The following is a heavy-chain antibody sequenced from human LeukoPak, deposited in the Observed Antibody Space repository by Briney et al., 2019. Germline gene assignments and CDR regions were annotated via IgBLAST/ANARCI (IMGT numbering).Heavy chain of an antibody. CDR3: VREYSSSSGRAFDI. D-gene: IGHD6-6*01. V-gene: IGHV3-74*01. CDR1: GFTFSSYW. Sequence: HSGGSLRLSCAASGFTFSSYWMHWVRQAPGKGLVWVSRISTDGSSTNSADSVKGRLTISRDNAKNTLYLQMNSLRAEDTAVYYCVREYSSSSGRAFDIWGQGTMVTVSP. J-gene: IGHJ3*02. CDR2: ISTDGSST.